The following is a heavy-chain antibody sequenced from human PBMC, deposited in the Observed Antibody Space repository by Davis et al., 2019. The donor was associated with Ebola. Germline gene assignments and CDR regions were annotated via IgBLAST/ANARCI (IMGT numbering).Heavy chain of an antibody. CDR2: ISGVGGST. CDR3: ARGSTMTY. J-gene: IGHJ4*02. D-gene: IGHD3-22*01. V-gene: IGHV3-23*01. Sequence: GGSLRLSCTDSVITFSSYAMTWVRQAPGKGLEWVSGISGVGGSTYYADSVKGRFTISRDNSKNTLYLQMNSLRAEDTAVYYCARGSTMTYWGQGTLVTVSS. CDR1: VITFSSYA.